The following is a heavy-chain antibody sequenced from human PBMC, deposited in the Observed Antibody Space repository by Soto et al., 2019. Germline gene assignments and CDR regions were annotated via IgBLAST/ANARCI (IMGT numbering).Heavy chain of an antibody. V-gene: IGHV5-51*01. CDR1: GYSFTSYW. Sequence: PGESLKISCKGSGYSFTSYWIGWVRQMPGKGLEWMGIIYPGDSDTRYSPSFQGQVTISADKSISTAYLQWSSLKASDTAMYYCARIDMVRGVIRVFDYWGQGTLVTVSS. CDR3: ARIDMVRGVIRVFDY. J-gene: IGHJ4*02. D-gene: IGHD3-10*01. CDR2: IYPGDSDT.